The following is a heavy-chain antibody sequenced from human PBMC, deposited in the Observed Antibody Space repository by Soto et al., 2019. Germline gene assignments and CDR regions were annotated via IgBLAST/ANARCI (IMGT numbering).Heavy chain of an antibody. CDR3: ARESGYCSGGIGCYCGMDV. Sequence: QVQLVQSGAEVKKPGSSVKVSCKASGGTFSSYAISWVRQAPGQGLEWMGGIIPIFGTANYAQKFQGRVTITADESTSTAYMELSSLRSEDTAVYYCARESGYCSGGIGCYCGMDVWGQGTTVTVSS. V-gene: IGHV1-69*01. D-gene: IGHD2-15*01. CDR2: IIPIFGTA. J-gene: IGHJ6*01. CDR1: GGTFSSYA.